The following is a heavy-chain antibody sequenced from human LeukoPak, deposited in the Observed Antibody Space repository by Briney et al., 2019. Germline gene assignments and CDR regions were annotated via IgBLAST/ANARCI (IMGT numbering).Heavy chain of an antibody. CDR2: ISAYNGNT. Sequence: ASVKVSCKASGYTFTSYGISWVRQAPGQGLEWMGWISAYNGNTNYAQKLQGRVTMTTDTSTSTAYMELRSLRSDDTAVYYCAITPIVGATVYYYYYYMDVWGKGTTVTVSS. CDR3: AITPIVGATVYYYYYYMDV. D-gene: IGHD1-26*01. V-gene: IGHV1-18*01. J-gene: IGHJ6*03. CDR1: GYTFTSYG.